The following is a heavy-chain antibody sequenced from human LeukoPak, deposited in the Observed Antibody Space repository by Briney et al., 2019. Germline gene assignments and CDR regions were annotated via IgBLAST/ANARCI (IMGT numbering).Heavy chain of an antibody. D-gene: IGHD1-26*01. Sequence: GASVKVSCKASGYTFTGYYMHWVRQAPGQGLEWMGWINPNSGGTNYAQKFQGRVTMTRDTSISTAYMELSRLRSDDTAVYYCARASQRSGTYYPGAFDIWGQGTMVTVSS. V-gene: IGHV1-2*02. CDR2: INPNSGGT. CDR1: GYTFTGYY. CDR3: ARASQRSGTYYPGAFDI. J-gene: IGHJ3*02.